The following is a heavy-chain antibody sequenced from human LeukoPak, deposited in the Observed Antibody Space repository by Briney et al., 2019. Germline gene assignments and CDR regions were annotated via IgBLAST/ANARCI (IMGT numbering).Heavy chain of an antibody. D-gene: IGHD6-13*01. CDR1: GASISSYY. CDR3: ASGPYPAAGTDHQFDY. J-gene: IGHJ4*02. V-gene: IGHV4-59*01. CDR2: IYYSGST. Sequence: SETLSLTCNVSGASISSYYWSWIRQPPGKGLEWIGYIYYSGSTLYNPSLESRVTIGTDTSKNQFSLKLTSVTAADTAEYYCASGPYPAAGTDHQFDYWGQGTLVTVSS.